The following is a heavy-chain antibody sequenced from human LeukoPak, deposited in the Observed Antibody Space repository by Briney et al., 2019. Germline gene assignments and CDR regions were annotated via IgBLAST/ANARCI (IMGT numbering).Heavy chain of an antibody. CDR3: ASQWLVLDY. D-gene: IGHD6-19*01. V-gene: IGHV4-39*07. CDR2: IYYSGST. Sequence: SETLSLTCTVSGGSISSGSYYWSWIRQPPGKGLEWIGSIYYSGSTYYNPSLKSRVTISVDTSKNQFSLKLSSVTAADTAVYYCASQWLVLDYWGQGTLVTVSS. CDR1: GGSISSGSYY. J-gene: IGHJ4*02.